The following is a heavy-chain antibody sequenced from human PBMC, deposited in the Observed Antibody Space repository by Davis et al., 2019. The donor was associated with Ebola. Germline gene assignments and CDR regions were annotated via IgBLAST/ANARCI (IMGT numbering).Heavy chain of an antibody. V-gene: IGHV4-59*01. J-gene: IGHJ5*02. Sequence: MPSETLSLTCTVSGGAISSYQWNWIRQPPGKGLEWIGYVSYSGSTNYNPSLKSRVAISVDTSKNQFSLKLSSVTAADTAVYYCAREGGCSGGRCYFNNWFDPWGQGTLVTVSS. D-gene: IGHD2-15*01. CDR1: GGAISSYQ. CDR2: VSYSGST. CDR3: AREGGCSGGRCYFNNWFDP.